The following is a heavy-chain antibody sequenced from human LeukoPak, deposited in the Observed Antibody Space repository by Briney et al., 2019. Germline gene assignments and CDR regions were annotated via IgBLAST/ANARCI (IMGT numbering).Heavy chain of an antibody. D-gene: IGHD4-23*01. CDR3: ARLSVVTGIDY. V-gene: IGHV4-31*03. Sequence: SETLSLTCTVSGGSISSGGYYWSWIRQHPGKVLEWIGYIYYSGSTYYNPSLKSRVTISVDTSKNQFSLKLSSVTAADTAVYYCARLSVVTGIDYWGQGTLVTVSS. CDR2: IYYSGST. J-gene: IGHJ4*02. CDR1: GGSISSGGYY.